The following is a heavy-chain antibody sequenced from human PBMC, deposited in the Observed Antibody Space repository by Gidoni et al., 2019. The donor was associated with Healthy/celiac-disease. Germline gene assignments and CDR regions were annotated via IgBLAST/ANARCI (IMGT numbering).Heavy chain of an antibody. D-gene: IGHD5-18*01. CDR3: ARRYSYGPKGGMDV. J-gene: IGHJ6*02. V-gene: IGHV4-34*01. CDR1: GGSFSGYY. Sequence: QVQLQQWGAGLLKPSETLSLTCAVYGGSFSGYYWSWIRQPPGKGLEWIGEINHSGSTNYNPSLKSRVTISVDTSKNQFSLKLSSVTAADTAVYYCARRYSYGPKGGMDVWGQGTTVTVSS. CDR2: INHSGST.